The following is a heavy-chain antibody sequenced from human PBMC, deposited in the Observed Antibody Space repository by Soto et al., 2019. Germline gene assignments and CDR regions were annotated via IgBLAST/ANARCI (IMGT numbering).Heavy chain of an antibody. J-gene: IGHJ4*02. V-gene: IGHV1-69*01. CDR1: GGTFSSYA. D-gene: IGHD3-22*01. Sequence: QVQLVQSGAEVKKPGSSVKVSCKASGGTFSSYAISWVRQAPGQGLEWMGWIIPIFGTATYAQKFHGRVTSTADESTSTAYMALSSLRSEDTAVYYCASRDYDISGYYYYLGQGTLVTVSS. CDR3: ASRDYDISGYYYY. CDR2: IIPIFGTA.